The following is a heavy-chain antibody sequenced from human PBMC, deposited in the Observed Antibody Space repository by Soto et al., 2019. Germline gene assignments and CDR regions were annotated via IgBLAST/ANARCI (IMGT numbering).Heavy chain of an antibody. V-gene: IGHV1-2*02. CDR2: INPNSGGT. CDR3: ARSLSTISARPDY. J-gene: IGHJ4*02. CDR1: GYTFTGYF. Sequence: AASVKVSCKASGYTFTGYFMHWVRQAPGQGLEWMGWINPNSGGTNYAQKFQGRVTMTRDTSISTAYMELSRLTSDDTAVYYCARSLSTISARPDYWGQGTLVTVSS. D-gene: IGHD6-6*01.